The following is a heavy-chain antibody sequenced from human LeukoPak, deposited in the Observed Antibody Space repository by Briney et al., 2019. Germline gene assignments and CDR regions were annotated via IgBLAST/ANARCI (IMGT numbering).Heavy chain of an antibody. CDR1: GGSISSSNW. V-gene: IGHV4-4*02. J-gene: IGHJ4*02. D-gene: IGHD6-13*01. CDR3: ARLSNRIAAAGTGVDY. CDR2: IYHSGST. Sequence: ASETLSLTCAVSGGSISSSNWWSWVRQPPGKGLEWIGEIYHSGSTYSNPSLKSRVTISVDTSKNQFSLKLSSVTAADTAVYYCARLSNRIAAAGTGVDYWGQGTLVTVSS.